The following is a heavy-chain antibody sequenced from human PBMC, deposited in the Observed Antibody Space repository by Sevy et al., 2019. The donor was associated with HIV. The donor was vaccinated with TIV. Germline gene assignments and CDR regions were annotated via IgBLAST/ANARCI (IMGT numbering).Heavy chain of an antibody. CDR1: GFTLSSYW. V-gene: IGHV3-7*04. Sequence: GGSLRLSCVASGFTLSSYWMSWVRQVPGQGLEWMADIKQDGSDKNYLDSVKGRFTISRDNAKKSLYLQMNNLRVEDTALYYCVRVRAFLLFGELPRYRFDSWGQGTLLTVSS. CDR3: VRVRAFLLFGELPRYRFDS. D-gene: IGHD3-10*01. J-gene: IGHJ4*02. CDR2: IKQDGSDK.